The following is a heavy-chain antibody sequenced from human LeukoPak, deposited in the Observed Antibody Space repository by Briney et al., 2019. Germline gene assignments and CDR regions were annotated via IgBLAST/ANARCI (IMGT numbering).Heavy chain of an antibody. CDR3: AGSYGQIDY. Sequence: SETLPLTCTVSGGSITTSNYYWSWIRQPPGKGLEWIGYIYYSGSTNYNPSLKSRVTISVDTSKNQFSLQLSSVTAADTAVYYCAGSYGQIDYWGQGTLVTVSS. D-gene: IGHD3-10*01. V-gene: IGHV4-61*01. CDR1: GGSITTSNYY. CDR2: IYYSGST. J-gene: IGHJ4*02.